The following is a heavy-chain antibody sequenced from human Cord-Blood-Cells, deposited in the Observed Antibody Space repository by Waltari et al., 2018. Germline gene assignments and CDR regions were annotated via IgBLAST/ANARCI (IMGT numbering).Heavy chain of an antibody. D-gene: IGHD6-6*01. CDR3: ARESIAARFAFDI. V-gene: IGHV1-2*06. CDR2: INPNSGGT. Sequence: QVQLVPSGAGVRKPGASVKVSCKASGYTFTGSYMHWVGPAPGQGLEWMGRINPNSGGTNYAQKFQGRVTMTRDTSISTAYMELSRLRSDDTAVYYCARESIAARFAFDIWGQGTMVTVSS. CDR1: GYTFTGSY. J-gene: IGHJ3*02.